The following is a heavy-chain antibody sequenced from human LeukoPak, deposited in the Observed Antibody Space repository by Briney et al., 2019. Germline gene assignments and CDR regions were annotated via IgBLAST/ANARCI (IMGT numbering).Heavy chain of an antibody. D-gene: IGHD2-2*01. CDR1: GFTFSTYS. V-gene: IGHV3-21*01. J-gene: IGHJ4*02. CDR2: ISPDSNYK. Sequence: GSLRLSCAASGFTFSTYSMNWLRLAPGKGLEWVSSISPDSNYKYYVDSVKGRFTISRDNAKSSLYLQMNSLRAEDTAVYHCATGRSCTTCYLPDYWGQGTLVTVS. CDR3: ATGRSCTTCYLPDY.